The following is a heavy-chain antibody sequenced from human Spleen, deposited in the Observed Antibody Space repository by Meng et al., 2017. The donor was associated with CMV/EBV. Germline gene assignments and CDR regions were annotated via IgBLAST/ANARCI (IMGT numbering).Heavy chain of an antibody. J-gene: IGHJ5*02. CDR3: TRDAHLTTVTPNWFDP. Sequence: HVQLVQSGAELRKPGASVKVSCKDSGDTFTDYYMHWVRQAPGQGLEWMGCINPNSGDTNYAQKFRGRVTMTRDTSISTAYMELSRLRSDDTAVYYCTRDAHLTTVTPNWFDPWGQGTLVPSPQ. CDR2: INPNSGDT. D-gene: IGHD4-17*01. CDR1: GDTFTDYY. V-gene: IGHV1-2*02.